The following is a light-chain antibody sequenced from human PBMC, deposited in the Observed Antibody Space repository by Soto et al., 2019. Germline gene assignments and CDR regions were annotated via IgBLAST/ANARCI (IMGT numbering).Light chain of an antibody. CDR1: QTINTY. J-gene: IGKJ2*01. CDR3: QQSYKTPYT. Sequence: DIQMTQSPSSLSASVGDRVTIACRSSQTINTYLNRYQQKPGKAPNLLIYAASSFQSGVPSRFSGGGSGTEFTLTISSLQPEDVATYYCQQSYKTPYTFGQGTKLEI. CDR2: AAS. V-gene: IGKV1-39*01.